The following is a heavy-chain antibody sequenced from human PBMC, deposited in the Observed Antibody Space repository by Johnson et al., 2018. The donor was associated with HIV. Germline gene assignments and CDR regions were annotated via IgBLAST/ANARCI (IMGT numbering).Heavy chain of an antibody. Sequence: VKLVESGGGVVQPGRSLRLSCAASGFIFSSYAMHWVRQAPGKGLEWVANIKQEGSEKYYVDSVKGRFTISRDNAENSLYLQMNSLRAEDTAVYYCARSGYSGGFIWGQGTMVTVSS. J-gene: IGHJ3*02. CDR2: IKQEGSEK. V-gene: IGHV3-7*05. CDR3: ARSGYSGGFI. CDR1: GFIFSSYA. D-gene: IGHD1-26*01.